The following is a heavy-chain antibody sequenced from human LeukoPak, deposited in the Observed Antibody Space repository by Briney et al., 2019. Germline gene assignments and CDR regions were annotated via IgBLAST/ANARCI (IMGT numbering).Heavy chain of an antibody. V-gene: IGHV1-2*06. Sequence: ASVKVSCKASGYTFTGHYIHWVRQAPGQGLEWMGRINPNSGGTNYAQKFQGRVTMTRDTSISTAYMELSRLRSDDTAVYYCRVGATRDAFDIWGQGTMVTVSS. CDR2: INPNSGGT. CDR3: RVGATRDAFDI. D-gene: IGHD1-26*01. J-gene: IGHJ3*02. CDR1: GYTFTGHY.